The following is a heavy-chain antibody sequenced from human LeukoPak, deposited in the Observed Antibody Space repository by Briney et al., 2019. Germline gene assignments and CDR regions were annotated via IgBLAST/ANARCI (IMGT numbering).Heavy chain of an antibody. Sequence: GGSLRLSCAASGFTFSDYYMSWIRQAPGKGLEWVSYISSSGSTKYYADSVKGRFTISRDNAKNSLYLQMNSLRAEDTAVYYCARQGLKEYYYDSSGAPPIWGQGTMVTVSS. CDR3: ARQGLKEYYYDSSGAPPI. CDR2: ISSSGSTK. V-gene: IGHV3-11*04. D-gene: IGHD3-22*01. CDR1: GFTFSDYY. J-gene: IGHJ3*02.